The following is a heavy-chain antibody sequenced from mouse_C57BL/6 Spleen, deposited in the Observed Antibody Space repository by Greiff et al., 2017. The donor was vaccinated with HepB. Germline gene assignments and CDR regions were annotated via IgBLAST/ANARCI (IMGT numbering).Heavy chain of an antibody. CDR1: GFTFSSYA. D-gene: IGHD4-1*01. J-gene: IGHJ2*01. CDR3: ARDQFNWAFDY. V-gene: IGHV5-4*01. Sequence: EVQRVESGGGLVKPGGSLKLSCAASGFTFSSYAMSWVRQTPEKRLEWVATISDGGSYTYYPDNVKGRFTISRDNAKNNLYLQMSHLKSEDTAMYYCARDQFNWAFDYWGQGTTLTVSS. CDR2: ISDGGSYT.